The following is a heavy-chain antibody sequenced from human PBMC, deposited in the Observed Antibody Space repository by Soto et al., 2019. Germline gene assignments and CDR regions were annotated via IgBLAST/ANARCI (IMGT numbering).Heavy chain of an antibody. V-gene: IGHV3-23*01. D-gene: IGHD6-19*01. Sequence: GGSLRLSCAASGLTFSNCGMNWVRQAPGKGLEWVGGISGTGGSAYHADSVKGRLTISRDNSKNTLYLQMNSLRAEDTAIYYCVKEGSGWDSRGSFDFWGRGTMVTVSS. J-gene: IGHJ3*01. CDR3: VKEGSGWDSRGSFDF. CDR1: GLTFSNCG. CDR2: ISGTGGSA.